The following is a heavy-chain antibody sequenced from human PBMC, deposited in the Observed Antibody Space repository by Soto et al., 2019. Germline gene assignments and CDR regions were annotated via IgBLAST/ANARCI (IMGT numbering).Heavy chain of an antibody. D-gene: IGHD1-26*01. J-gene: IGHJ6*02. V-gene: IGHV3-33*01. Sequence: GGSLRLSCAASGFTFSSYGMQWVRQAPGKGLEWVAVIWYDGSNKYYADSVKGRFTISRDNSKNTLYLQMNSLRAEDTAVYYCAREGEGGASHYYYYCMDVCGQGTTVTVSS. CDR2: IWYDGSNK. CDR3: AREGEGGASHYYYYCMDV. CDR1: GFTFSSYG.